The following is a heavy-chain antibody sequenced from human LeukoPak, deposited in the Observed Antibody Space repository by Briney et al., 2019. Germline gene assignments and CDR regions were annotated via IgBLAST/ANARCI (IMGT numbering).Heavy chain of an antibody. CDR3: ARETGGVVPAASFDY. V-gene: IGHV1-18*01. CDR2: ISAYTGNT. J-gene: IGHJ4*02. Sequence: ASVKVSCKASGYTFTSYGISWVRQAPGQGLEWMGWISAYTGNTNYAQKLQGRVTMTTDTSTSTAYMELRSLRSDDTAVYYCARETGGVVPAASFDYWGQGTLVTVSS. CDR1: GYTFTSYG. D-gene: IGHD2-2*01.